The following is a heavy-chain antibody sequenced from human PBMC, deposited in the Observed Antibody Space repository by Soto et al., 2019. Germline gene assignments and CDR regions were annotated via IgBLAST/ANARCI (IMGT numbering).Heavy chain of an antibody. V-gene: IGHV1-58*01. CDR1: GFTFTSSA. CDR3: AASLPGLSSSPQAPGY. J-gene: IGHJ4*02. D-gene: IGHD6-6*01. Sequence: GASVKVSCKASGFTFTSSAVQWVRQARGQRLEWIGWIVVGSGNTNYAQKFQERVTITRDMSTGTAYMELSSLRSEDTAVYYCAASLPGLSSSPQAPGYWGQGTLVTVSS. CDR2: IVVGSGNT.